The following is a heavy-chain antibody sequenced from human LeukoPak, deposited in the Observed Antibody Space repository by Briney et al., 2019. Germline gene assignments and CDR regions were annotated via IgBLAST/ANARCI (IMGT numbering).Heavy chain of an antibody. CDR3: ARAGYYDFWSGGRYYYYGMDV. J-gene: IGHJ6*02. CDR1: GYTFTSYG. V-gene: IGHV1-18*01. D-gene: IGHD3-3*01. CDR2: ISAYNGNT. Sequence: ASVKVSCKASGYTFTSYGIRWVRQAPGQGLEWMGWISAYNGNTNYAQKLQGRVTMTTDTSTSTAYMELRSLRSDDTAVYYCARAGYYDFWSGGRYYYYGMDVWGQGTTVTVSS.